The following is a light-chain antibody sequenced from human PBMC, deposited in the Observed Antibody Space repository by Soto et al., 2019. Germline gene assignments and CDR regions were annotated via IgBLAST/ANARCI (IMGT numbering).Light chain of an antibody. CDR2: DAS. V-gene: IGKV3-11*01. J-gene: IGKJ3*01. CDR3: QERSNWPLFT. CDR1: QSVMSY. Sequence: EIVLTQSPATLSLSPGERATLSCRASQSVMSYLAWYQQRPGQPPRLLIYDASNRDTGIPARFSGSGSGTDFTLTISSLETEDFAVYYCQERSNWPLFTFGPGTRVDV.